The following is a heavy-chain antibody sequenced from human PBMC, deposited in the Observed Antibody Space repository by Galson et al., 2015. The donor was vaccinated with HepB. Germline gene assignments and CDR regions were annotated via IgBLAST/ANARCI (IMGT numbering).Heavy chain of an antibody. D-gene: IGHD2-2*01. J-gene: IGHJ6*03. Sequence: SVKVSCKASGYTFTDYYIHWVRQAPGQGLEWMGWINPHSGGTNYAQKFQGRVTMTRDTSISTAYMELSGLSSDDTAVYYCARTQGCSGTFCFTYFYYYMDVWGKGTTVTVSS. CDR3: ARTQGCSGTFCFTYFYYYMDV. CDR1: GYTFTDYY. CDR2: INPHSGGT. V-gene: IGHV1-2*02.